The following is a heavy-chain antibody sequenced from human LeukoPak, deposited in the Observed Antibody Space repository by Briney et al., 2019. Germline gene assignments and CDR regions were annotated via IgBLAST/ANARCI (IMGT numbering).Heavy chain of an antibody. J-gene: IGHJ1*01. CDR2: MYHSVST. Sequence: PADPLSPICALSCYFISSGYYWGWIRQPPGEGLEWTWSMYHSVSTYYNPSLKSRVTISVDTSKNQFSLKLSSVTAADTAVYYCAREVVVVDRYFQHWGQGTLVTVSS. CDR3: AREVVVVDRYFQH. D-gene: IGHD2-15*01. CDR1: CYFISSGYY. V-gene: IGHV4-38-2*02.